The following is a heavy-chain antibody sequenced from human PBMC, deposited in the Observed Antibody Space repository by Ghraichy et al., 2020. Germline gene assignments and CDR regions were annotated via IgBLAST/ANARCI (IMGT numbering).Heavy chain of an antibody. CDR1: GFTFDDYA. CDR3: ATVGLGPDY. CDR2: ISWDGGST. Sequence: GGSLRLSCAASGFTFDDYAMHWVRQAPGKGLEWVSLISWDGGSTYYADSVKGRFTISRDNSKNSLYLQMNSLRAEDTALYYCATVGLGPDYWGQGTLVTVSS. J-gene: IGHJ4*02. V-gene: IGHV3-43D*03. D-gene: IGHD3/OR15-3a*01.